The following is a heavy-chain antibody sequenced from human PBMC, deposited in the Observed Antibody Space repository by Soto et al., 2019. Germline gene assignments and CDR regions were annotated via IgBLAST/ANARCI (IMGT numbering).Heavy chain of an antibody. J-gene: IGHJ6*02. Sequence: QVNLVQSGAEVRKPGASVKVSCKASGYSFTSYGIILVRQAPGQGLEWMGWISTDNGNTNYAHNLQGRVSMTIDPSTSTAYMELWSLGSDDTAVYYCARDGPDTRLFFYYYGMDVWGPGTTVTVSS. V-gene: IGHV1-18*01. CDR2: ISTDNGNT. CDR3: ARDGPDTRLFFYYYGMDV. D-gene: IGHD3-22*01. CDR1: GYSFTSYG.